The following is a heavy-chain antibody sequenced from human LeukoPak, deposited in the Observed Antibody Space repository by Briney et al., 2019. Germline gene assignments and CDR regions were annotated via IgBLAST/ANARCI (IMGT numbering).Heavy chain of an antibody. V-gene: IGHV4-59*08. CDR2: IYYSGST. D-gene: IGHD1-26*01. J-gene: IGHJ4*02. CDR1: GGSISSYY. Sequence: PSETLSLTCTVSGGSISSYYWSWIRQPPGKGLEWIGYIYYSGSTNYNPSLKSRVTISVDTSKNQFSLKLSSVTAADTAVYHCARRSLWELPGAFDYWGQGTLVTVSS. CDR3: ARRSLWELPGAFDY.